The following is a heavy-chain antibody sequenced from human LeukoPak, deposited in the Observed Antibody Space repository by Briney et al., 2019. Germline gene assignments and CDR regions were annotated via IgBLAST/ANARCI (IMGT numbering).Heavy chain of an antibody. V-gene: IGHV4-39*01. CDR3: ARQVTMVRGVTPFDY. D-gene: IGHD3-10*01. J-gene: IGHJ4*02. CDR1: GGSISSSSYY. CDR2: IYYSGST. Sequence: SETLSLTCTVSGGSISSSSYYWGWIRQPPGKGLEWIGSIYYSGSTDYNPSLKSRVTISVDTSKNQFSLKLSSVTAADTAVYYCARQVTMVRGVTPFDYWGQGTLVTVSS.